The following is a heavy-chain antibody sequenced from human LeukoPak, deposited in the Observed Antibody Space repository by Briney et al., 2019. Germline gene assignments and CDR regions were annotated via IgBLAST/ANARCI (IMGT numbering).Heavy chain of an antibody. CDR1: GFTFSSYG. Sequence: GGTLRLSCAASGFTFSSYGMHWVRQAPGKGLEWVAVIWYDGSNKYYTDSVKGRFTISRDNSKNPLYLQMTSLRAEDTAVYYCARGHSGSYYYFDFWGQGTLVTVSS. D-gene: IGHD1-26*01. J-gene: IGHJ4*02. CDR2: IWYDGSNK. V-gene: IGHV3-33*01. CDR3: ARGHSGSYYYFDF.